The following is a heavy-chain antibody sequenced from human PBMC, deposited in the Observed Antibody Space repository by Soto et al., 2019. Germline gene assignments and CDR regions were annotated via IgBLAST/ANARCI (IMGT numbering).Heavy chain of an antibody. D-gene: IGHD3-3*02. CDR1: GGSISSSSYY. J-gene: IGHJ5*02. CDR3: ASPKIAFYNWFDP. Sequence: QLQLQESGPGLVKPSETLSLTCTVSGGSISSSSYYWGWIRQPPGKGLEWIGSIYYSGSTYYNPSLKSRATXSXDXXKSQFSLRLSSGTAADTAVYYCASPKIAFYNWFDPWGQGTLVTVSS. V-gene: IGHV4-39*01. CDR2: IYYSGST.